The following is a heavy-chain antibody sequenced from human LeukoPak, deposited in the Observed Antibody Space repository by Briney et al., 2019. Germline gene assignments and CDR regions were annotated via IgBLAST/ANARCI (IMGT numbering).Heavy chain of an antibody. CDR3: AKVTRGNYYDSSGPPG. D-gene: IGHD3-22*01. V-gene: IGHV3-23*01. Sequence: GGSLRLSCAASGFTFSSYAMSWVRQAPGKGLEWVSAISGSGGSTYYADSVKGRFTISRDNSKNTLCLQMNSLRAEDTAVYYSAKVTRGNYYDSSGPPGWGQGTLVTVSS. CDR2: ISGSGGST. J-gene: IGHJ4*02. CDR1: GFTFSSYA.